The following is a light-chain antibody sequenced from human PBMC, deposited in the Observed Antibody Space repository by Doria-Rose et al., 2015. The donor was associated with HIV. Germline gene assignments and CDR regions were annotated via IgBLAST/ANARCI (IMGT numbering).Light chain of an antibody. J-gene: IGKJ3*01. CDR1: QSLLYTSKNY. CDR2: WAS. Sequence: TQSPESLGMSLGERATLNCKSNQSLLYTSKNYLAWYQQKPGQPPKLLIYWASTRQSGVPARFSGSGSGTDFTLTISSLEAEGVAVYYRQQYYDTPSFGPGTTVDIK. CDR3: QQYYDTPS. V-gene: IGKV4-1*01.